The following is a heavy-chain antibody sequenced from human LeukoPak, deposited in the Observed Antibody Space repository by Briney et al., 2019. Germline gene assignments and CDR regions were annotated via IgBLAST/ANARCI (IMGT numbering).Heavy chain of an antibody. CDR2: SYSGGSS. J-gene: IGHJ3*02. Sequence: PGGSLRLSCAASGFTINNNYKTWVRQAPGKGLEWVSVSYSGGSSYYADSVKGRFTMSRDSSKNTVNLQMNILTVEDTAVYYCARILGTTDAFDIWGQGTMVTVSS. D-gene: IGHD2/OR15-2a*01. CDR3: ARILGTTDAFDI. V-gene: IGHV3-53*01. CDR1: GFTINNNY.